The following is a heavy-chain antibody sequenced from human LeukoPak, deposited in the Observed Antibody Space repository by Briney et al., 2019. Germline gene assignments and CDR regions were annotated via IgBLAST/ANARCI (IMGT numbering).Heavy chain of an antibody. CDR2: IKQDGSVQ. J-gene: IGHJ4*02. V-gene: IGHV3-7*01. CDR1: GFTFSSYS. D-gene: IGHD2-8*02. Sequence: GGSLRLSCAASGFTFSSYSMNWVRQAPGKGLEWVANIKQDGSVQNYVDSVKGRFTISRDNAKNSLYLQMNSLRAEDTAVYYCAREGGVGYWGQGTLVTVSS. CDR3: AREGGVGY.